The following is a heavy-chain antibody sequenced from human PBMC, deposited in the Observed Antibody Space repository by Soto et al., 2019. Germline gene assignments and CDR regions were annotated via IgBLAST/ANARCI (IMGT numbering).Heavy chain of an antibody. CDR2: ISTNGGNT. CDR3: SIDGSGGKWKDAFDI. V-gene: IGHV3-64D*08. CDR1: GFTLSSYA. J-gene: IGHJ3*02. Sequence: GGSLRLSCSASGFTLSSYAMHWVRQDPGKGLEYVSAISTNGGNTYYADSVKGRFTISRDNSKNTLYLLMSSLRAEDTAVYYCSIDGSGGKWKDAFDIWGQGSMVTVSS. D-gene: IGHD2-15*01.